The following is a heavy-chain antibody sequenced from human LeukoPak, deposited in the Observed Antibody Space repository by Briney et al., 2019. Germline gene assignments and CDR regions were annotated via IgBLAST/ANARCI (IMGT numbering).Heavy chain of an antibody. CDR1: GFTFSSYE. CDR2: ISSSGSTI. J-gene: IGHJ6*03. CDR3: ASDCRDIVVVPAAPYYYYMDV. D-gene: IGHD2-2*01. Sequence: GGSLRLSCAASGFTFSSYEMNWVRQAPGKGLEWVSYISSSGSTIYYADSVKGRFTISRDNAKNSLYLQMNSLRAEDTAVYYCASDCRDIVVVPAAPYYYYMDVWGKGTTVTVSS. V-gene: IGHV3-48*03.